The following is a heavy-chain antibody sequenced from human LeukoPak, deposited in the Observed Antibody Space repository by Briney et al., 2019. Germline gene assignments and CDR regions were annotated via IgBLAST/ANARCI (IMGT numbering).Heavy chain of an antibody. Sequence: GRSLRLSCAASGFSFNDYWVTWIRQIPGKGPEWVANINGDESQKYYVNSVKGRFTISRDNAKDSVYLEMNSLRAEDTAVYYCTRDSGWLRLYYWGQGTLVTVSS. CDR1: GFSFNDYW. D-gene: IGHD5-12*01. J-gene: IGHJ4*02. CDR2: INGDESQK. CDR3: TRDSGWLRLYY. V-gene: IGHV3-7*01.